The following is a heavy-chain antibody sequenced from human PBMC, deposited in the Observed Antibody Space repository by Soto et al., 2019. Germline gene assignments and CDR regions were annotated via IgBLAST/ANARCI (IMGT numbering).Heavy chain of an antibody. CDR3: AKDSGSYVRFLDY. CDR1: GFTFSSYA. J-gene: IGHJ4*02. CDR2: ISGSGGST. Sequence: GGSLRLSCAASGFTFSSYAMSWVRQAPGKGLEWVSAISGSGGSTYYADSVKGRFTISRDNSKKTLYLQMNSLRAEDTAVYYCAKDSGSYVRFLDYWGQGTLVTVSS. D-gene: IGHD1-26*01. V-gene: IGHV3-23*01.